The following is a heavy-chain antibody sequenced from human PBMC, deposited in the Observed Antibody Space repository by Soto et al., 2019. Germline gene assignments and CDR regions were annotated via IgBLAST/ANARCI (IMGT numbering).Heavy chain of an antibody. CDR1: GFTFSSYA. J-gene: IGHJ4*02. Sequence: QVQLVESGGGVVQPGRSLRLSCAASGFTFSSYAMHWVRQAPGKGLEWVAVISYDGSNKYYTDSVKGRFTISRDNSKNTLYLQVNSLRAEDTAVYYCARVTYYYDSSGYYFDYWGQGTLVTVS. V-gene: IGHV3-30-3*01. CDR2: ISYDGSNK. CDR3: ARVTYYYDSSGYYFDY. D-gene: IGHD3-22*01.